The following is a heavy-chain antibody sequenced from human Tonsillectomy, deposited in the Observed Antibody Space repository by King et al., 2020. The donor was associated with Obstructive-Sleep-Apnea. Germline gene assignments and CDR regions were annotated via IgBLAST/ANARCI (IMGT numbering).Heavy chain of an antibody. CDR1: GGSISTYY. CDR3: ARHDGGLNWFDP. D-gene: IGHD4-23*01. J-gene: IGHJ5*02. CDR2: IYYSGST. Sequence: QLQESGPGLLKPSETLSLTCTVSGGSISTYYWSWIRQSPGKGLEWIGYIYYSGSTNYNPSLRSRVTISVDTSKTHFSLKLTSVTAADTAVYYCARHDGGLNWFDPWGQGTLVTVSS. V-gene: IGHV4-59*08.